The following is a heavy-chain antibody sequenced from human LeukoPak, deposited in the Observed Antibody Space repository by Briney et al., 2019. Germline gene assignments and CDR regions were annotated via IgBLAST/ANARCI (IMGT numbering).Heavy chain of an antibody. D-gene: IGHD6-19*01. CDR2: TYYVGTT. V-gene: IGHV4-34*01. CDR3: ARDKRVAVAGTYIYYYYMDV. CDR1: SGSSSGYY. Sequence: SETLSLTSAVYSGSSSGYYWSWIPPPQGKGLERIGNTYYVGTTYYNPSLKSRVTISADTSKNQFSLKMSCVTAADTAVYYCARDKRVAVAGTYIYYYYMDVWGNGTTVTISS. J-gene: IGHJ6*03.